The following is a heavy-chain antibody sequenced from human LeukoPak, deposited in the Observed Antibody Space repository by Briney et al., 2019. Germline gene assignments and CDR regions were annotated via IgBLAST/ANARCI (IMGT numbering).Heavy chain of an antibody. CDR3: ARGFSSSWYFAWFDP. D-gene: IGHD6-13*01. J-gene: IGHJ5*02. CDR1: GYTFTSYY. Sequence: ASVKVSCKASGYTFTSYYMHWVRQAPGQGLEWMGWINPNSGGTNYAQKFQGRVTMTRDTSISTAYMELSRLRSDDTAVYYCARGFSSSWYFAWFDPWGQGTLVTVSS. V-gene: IGHV1-2*02. CDR2: INPNSGGT.